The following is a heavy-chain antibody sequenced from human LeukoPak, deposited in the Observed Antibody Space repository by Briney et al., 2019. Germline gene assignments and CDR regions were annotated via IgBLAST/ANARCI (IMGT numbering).Heavy chain of an antibody. D-gene: IGHD6-13*01. CDR2: INPNGGGA. J-gene: IGHJ4*02. Sequence: ASVKVSCKASGYTFTGYYVHWVRQAPGQGLEWMGRINPNGGGANYAQKFQDRVTLTSDTSITTAFMDLSRLTSDGTAMYYCARGGAATGTLPHFDLWGQGTLVTVSS. CDR1: GYTFTGYY. V-gene: IGHV1-2*06. CDR3: ARGGAATGTLPHFDL.